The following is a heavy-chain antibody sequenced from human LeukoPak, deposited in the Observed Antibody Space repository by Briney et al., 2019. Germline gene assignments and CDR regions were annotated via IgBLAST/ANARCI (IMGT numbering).Heavy chain of an antibody. D-gene: IGHD3-9*01. CDR1: GFTFSSYG. CDR2: IRYDGSNK. V-gene: IGHV3-30*02. Sequence: GGSLRLSCAASGFTFSSYGMHWVRQAPGKGLEWVAFIRYDGSNKYYADSVKGRFTISRDNSKNTLYLQMNSLRAEDTAVYYCARDLGYFDSLNDYWGQGTLVTVSS. CDR3: ARDLGYFDSLNDY. J-gene: IGHJ4*02.